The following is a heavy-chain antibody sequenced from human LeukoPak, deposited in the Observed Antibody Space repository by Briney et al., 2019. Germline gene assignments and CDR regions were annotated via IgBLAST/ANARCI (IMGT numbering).Heavy chain of an antibody. V-gene: IGHV3-7*03. D-gene: IGHD4-17*01. CDR1: GFTLSNYW. Sequence: PGGSLRLSCAASGFTLSNYWMSWVRQAPGKGLEWVANIKQDGSENYYVDSVKGRFTISRDNAKNSLYLQMNSLRAEDTALYYCAKDVGDYPSTCFDPWGQGTLVTVSS. J-gene: IGHJ5*02. CDR3: AKDVGDYPSTCFDP. CDR2: IKQDGSEN.